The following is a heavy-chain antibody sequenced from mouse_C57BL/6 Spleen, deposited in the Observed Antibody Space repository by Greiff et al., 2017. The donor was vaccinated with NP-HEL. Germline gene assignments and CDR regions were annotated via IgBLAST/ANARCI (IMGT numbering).Heavy chain of an antibody. J-gene: IGHJ2*01. D-gene: IGHD1-1*01. CDR1: GYTFTGYW. V-gene: IGHV1-9*01. CDR3: ANDSNYLDY. CDR2: FLPGSGST. Sequence: VQLQESGDELMKPGASVKLSCKATGYTFTGYWIEWVKQRPGHGLEWIGEFLPGSGSTNYNEKFKGKATFTADTSSNTVYMQLSRLATEDSTIYYSANDSNYLDYWGQGATLTVSS.